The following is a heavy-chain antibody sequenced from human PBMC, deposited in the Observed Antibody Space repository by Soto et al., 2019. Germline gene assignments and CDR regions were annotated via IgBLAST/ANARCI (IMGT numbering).Heavy chain of an antibody. Sequence: PGGSLRLSCAASGFTFSSYALRCVHQAPGKGLERVSAISGRDNSTYYADSVKARFTISIANSKKTLYLQMSSLRADDTAVYYCAPMGDWGQGTTVTVS. CDR1: GFTFSSYA. V-gene: IGHV3-23*01. J-gene: IGHJ6*02. CDR3: APMGD. CDR2: ISGRDNST.